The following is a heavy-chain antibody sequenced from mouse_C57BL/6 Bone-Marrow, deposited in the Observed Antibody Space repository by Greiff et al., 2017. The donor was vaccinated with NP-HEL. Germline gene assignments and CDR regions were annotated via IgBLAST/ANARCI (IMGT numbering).Heavy chain of an antibody. CDR3: TTWGSLWYFDY. CDR2: LDPENGDT. V-gene: IGHV14-4*01. J-gene: IGHJ2*01. Sequence: EVQLQQSGAELVRPGASVKLSCTASGFNIKDDYMHWVKQRPEQGLEWIGWLDPENGDTEYASKFQGKATITADTSSNTAYLQLSSLTSEDTAVYYCTTWGSLWYFDYWGQGTTLTVSS. CDR1: GFNIKDDY. D-gene: IGHD6-2*01.